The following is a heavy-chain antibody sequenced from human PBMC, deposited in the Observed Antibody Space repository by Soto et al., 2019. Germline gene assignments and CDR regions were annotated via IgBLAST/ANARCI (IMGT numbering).Heavy chain of an antibody. CDR3: ARAPRYYDILTGYGAMWFDP. D-gene: IGHD3-9*01. V-gene: IGHV4-61*01. Sequence: SETLSLTCTVSGGSVSSGSYYWSWIRQPPGKGLEWIGYIYYSGSTNYNPSLKSRVTISVDTSKNQFSLKLSSVTAADTAVYYCARAPRYYDILTGYGAMWFDPWGQGTLVTVSS. CDR2: IYYSGST. CDR1: GGSVSSGSYY. J-gene: IGHJ5*02.